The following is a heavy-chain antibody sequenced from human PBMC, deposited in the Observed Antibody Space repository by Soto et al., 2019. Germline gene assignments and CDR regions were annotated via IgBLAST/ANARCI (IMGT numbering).Heavy chain of an antibody. CDR1: GGSISSGGYY. D-gene: IGHD3-3*01. CDR2: IYYSGST. J-gene: IGHJ5*02. V-gene: IGHV4-31*03. CDR3: ARFTYYDFWSGYSTDNWFDP. Sequence: PSETLSLTCTVSGGSISSGGYYWSWIRQHPGKGLEWIGYIYYSGSTYYNPSLKSRVTISVDTSKNQFSLKLSSVTAADTAVYYCARFTYYDFWSGYSTDNWFDPWGQGTLVTVSS.